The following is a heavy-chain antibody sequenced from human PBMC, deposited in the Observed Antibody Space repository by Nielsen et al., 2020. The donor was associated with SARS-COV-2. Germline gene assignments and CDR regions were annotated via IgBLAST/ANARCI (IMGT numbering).Heavy chain of an antibody. Sequence: SETLSLTCTVSGGSISSSSYYWGWIRQPPGKGLEWIGSIYYSGSTYYNPSLKSRVTISVDTSKNQFSLKLSSVTAADTAVYYCARAQGATHDAFDIWGQGTMVTVSS. D-gene: IGHD1-26*01. CDR2: IYYSGST. CDR1: GGSISSSSYY. J-gene: IGHJ3*02. CDR3: ARAQGATHDAFDI. V-gene: IGHV4-39*07.